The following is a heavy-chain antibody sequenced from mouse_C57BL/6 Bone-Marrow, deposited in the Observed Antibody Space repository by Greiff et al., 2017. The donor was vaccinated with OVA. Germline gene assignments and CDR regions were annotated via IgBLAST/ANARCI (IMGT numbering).Heavy chain of an antibody. CDR2: IWSGGST. CDR1: GFSLTSYG. Sequence: QVQLKESGPGLVQPSGFSLTSYGVHWVRQSPGKGLEWLGVIWSGGSTDYNAAFISRLSISKDNSKSQVFFKMNSLQADDTAIYYCARNRGWDAYYFDYWGQGTTLTVSS. CDR3: ARNRGWDAYYFDY. V-gene: IGHV2-2*01. J-gene: IGHJ2*01. D-gene: IGHD4-1*01.